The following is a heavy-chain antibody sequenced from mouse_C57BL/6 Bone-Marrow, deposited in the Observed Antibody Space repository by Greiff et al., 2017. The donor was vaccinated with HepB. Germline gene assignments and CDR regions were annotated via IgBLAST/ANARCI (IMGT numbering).Heavy chain of an antibody. CDR2: FHPYNDDT. J-gene: IGHJ1*03. D-gene: IGHD1-1*01. V-gene: IGHV1-47*01. CDR3: ARGHYGSSYWYFDV. CDR1: GYTFTTYP. Sequence: QVQLQQSGAELVKPGASVKMSCKASGYTFTTYPIEWMKQNHGKSLEWIGNFHPYNDDTKYNDKFKGKATLTVEKSSSTVYLELSRLTSDDSAVYYCARGHYGSSYWYFDVWGTGTTVTVSS.